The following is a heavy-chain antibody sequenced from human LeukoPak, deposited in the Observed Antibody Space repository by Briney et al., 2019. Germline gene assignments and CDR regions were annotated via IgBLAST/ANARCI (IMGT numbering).Heavy chain of an antibody. CDR1: GFTFSDYY. Sequence: GGSLRLSCAASGFTFSDYYMNWIRQAPGKGLECVANIKEDGSEKYYVDSVKGRFTISRDNAKNSLYLQMNSLRAEDTAVYYCARQGDDYWATEPWSPSPQ. D-gene: IGHD3-16*01. V-gene: IGHV3-7*01. CDR3: ARQGDDY. CDR2: IKEDGSEK. J-gene: IGHJ4*01.